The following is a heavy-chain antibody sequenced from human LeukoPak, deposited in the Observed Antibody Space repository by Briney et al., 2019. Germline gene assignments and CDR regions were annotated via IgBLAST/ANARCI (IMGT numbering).Heavy chain of an antibody. CDR2: ISYDGSNK. V-gene: IGHV3-30*18. CDR3: AKDGAARTYYYYYGMDV. Sequence: PGRSLRLSCAASGFTFSSYGMHWVRQAPGKGLEWVAVISYDGSNKYYADSVKGRFTTSRDNSKNTLYLQMNSLRAEDTAVYYCAKDGAARTYYYYYGMDVWGQGTTVTISS. J-gene: IGHJ6*02. D-gene: IGHD6-6*01. CDR1: GFTFSSYG.